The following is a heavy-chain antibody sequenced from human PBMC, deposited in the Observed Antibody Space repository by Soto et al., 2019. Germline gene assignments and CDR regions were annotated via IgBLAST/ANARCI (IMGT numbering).Heavy chain of an antibody. CDR3: TRQRFRGLMTYYSKDV. J-gene: IGHJ6*02. D-gene: IGHD3-16*01. V-gene: IGHV3-7*04. CDR2: IKQDGSEK. CDR1: GFTFSSYW. Sequence: EVQLVESGGGLVQPGGSLRLSCAASGFTFSSYWMSWVRQAPGKGLEWVANIKQDGSEKYYVDSVKGRFTISRDNAQNPLDLQMNSLRAEDTAVSYCTRQRFRGLMTYYSKDVWGQGTTATVSS.